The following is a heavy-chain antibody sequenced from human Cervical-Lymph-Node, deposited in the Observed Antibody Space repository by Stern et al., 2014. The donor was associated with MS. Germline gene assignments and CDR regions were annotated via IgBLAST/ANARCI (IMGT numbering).Heavy chain of an antibody. CDR2: ISWNSDKI. Sequence: VQLVESGGGLVQPGRSLRLSCAASGFNFGDYGMHWVRQAPGKGLEGVSGISWNSDKIVYAESVKGRFTISRDNAKDSLYLQMDSLRVEDTALYYCAKDRTSSSWGVDYWGQGTLVTVSS. CDR1: GFNFGDYG. V-gene: IGHV3-9*01. CDR3: AKDRTSSSWGVDY. J-gene: IGHJ4*02. D-gene: IGHD6-19*01.